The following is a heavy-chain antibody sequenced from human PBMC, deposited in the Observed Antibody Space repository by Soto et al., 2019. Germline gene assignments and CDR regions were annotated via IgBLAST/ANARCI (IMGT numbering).Heavy chain of an antibody. D-gene: IGHD3-22*01. V-gene: IGHV4-34*01. CDR1: GGPFSGYY. CDR3: AREAIHYYDSSGQIDY. CDR2: INHSGST. J-gene: IGHJ4*02. Sequence: SETLSLTCAVYGGPFSGYYWSWIRQPPGKGLEWIGEINHSGSTNYNPSLKSRVTISVDTSKNQFSLKLSSVTAADTAVYYCAREAIHYYDSSGQIDYWGQGTLVTVSS.